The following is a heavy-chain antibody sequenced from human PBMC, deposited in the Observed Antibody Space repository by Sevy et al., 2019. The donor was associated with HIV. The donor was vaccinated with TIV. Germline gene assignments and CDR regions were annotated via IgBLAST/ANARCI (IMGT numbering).Heavy chain of an antibody. CDR1: EFTFGDFA. D-gene: IGHD3-3*01. Sequence: GWSLRLSCTASEFTFGDFAMSWVRQAPGKGLEWVGFIRSKAYGGTSEYAASVKGRFSISRDDSKSIAYLQMNSLKTEDTAVYYCTRGPRRSGYDPSYYYYLDVWGKGTTVTVSS. CDR3: TRGPRRSGYDPSYYYYLDV. J-gene: IGHJ6*03. V-gene: IGHV3-49*04. CDR2: IRSKAYGGTS.